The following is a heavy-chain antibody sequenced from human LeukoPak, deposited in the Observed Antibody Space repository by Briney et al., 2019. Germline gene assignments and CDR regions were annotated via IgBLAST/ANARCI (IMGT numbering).Heavy chain of an antibody. CDR3: ARSRLLGIAVAGPLGY. CDR2: INHSGST. CDR1: GGSFSGYY. Sequence: SETLSLTCAVYGGSFSGYYWSWIRQPPGKGLEWIGEINHSGSTNYNPSLKSRVTISVDTSKNQFSLKLSSVTAADTAVYYCARSRLLGIAVAGPLGYWGQGTLVTVSS. J-gene: IGHJ4*02. V-gene: IGHV4-34*01. D-gene: IGHD6-19*01.